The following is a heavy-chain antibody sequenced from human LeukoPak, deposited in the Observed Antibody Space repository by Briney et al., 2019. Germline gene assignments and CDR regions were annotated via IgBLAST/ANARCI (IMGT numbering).Heavy chain of an antibody. CDR2: ISYDGSNK. Sequence: PGVSLRLSCAASGFTFRSYGMHWVRQAPGKGLEWVAVISYDGSNKYYEDSVKGRFTISRDNSKNTLYLQMNSLRAEDTAVYYCAKDLYSSSPDSGPSAQNCFDPWGQGTLVTVSS. CDR3: AKDLYSSSPDSGPSAQNCFDP. CDR1: GFTFRSYG. V-gene: IGHV3-30*18. D-gene: IGHD6-6*01. J-gene: IGHJ5*02.